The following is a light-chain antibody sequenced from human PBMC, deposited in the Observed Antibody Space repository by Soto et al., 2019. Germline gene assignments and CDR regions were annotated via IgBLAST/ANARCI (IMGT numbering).Light chain of an antibody. V-gene: IGKV3-20*01. CDR3: QQYGNSPPST. J-gene: IGKJ1*01. CDR1: QNVNGNY. Sequence: EIVLTQSPGTLSLSPGDRATLSCRASQNVNGNYLAWYQQKPGQAPRLLIYGASSRATGIPDRFSGGGSGTDFTLTISRLEPEDFAVYYCQQYGNSPPSTFGQGTKVDIK. CDR2: GAS.